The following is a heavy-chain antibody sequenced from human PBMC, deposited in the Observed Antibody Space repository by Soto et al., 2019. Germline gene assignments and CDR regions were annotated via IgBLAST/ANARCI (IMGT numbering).Heavy chain of an antibody. Sequence: SETLSLTCAVYGGSFSGYYWSWIRQPPGKGLEWIGEINHSGSTNYNPSLKSRVTISVDTSKNQFSLKLSSVTAADTAVYYCAREGYCSGGSCYSRTLDYWGQGTLVTVSS. V-gene: IGHV4-34*01. CDR3: AREGYCSGGSCYSRTLDY. J-gene: IGHJ4*02. CDR1: GGSFSGYY. CDR2: INHSGST. D-gene: IGHD2-15*01.